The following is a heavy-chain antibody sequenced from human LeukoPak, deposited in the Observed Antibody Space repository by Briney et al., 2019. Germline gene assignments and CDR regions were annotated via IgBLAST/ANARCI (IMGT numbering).Heavy chain of an antibody. V-gene: IGHV3-21*01. CDR3: ARVGTAPITLLPHVDY. J-gene: IGHJ4*02. D-gene: IGHD3-10*01. CDR2: ISATTKYI. Sequence: GGSLRLSCVASGFVFSDYTMTWVRQAPGRGLEWVSPISATTKYITYADSMRGRFTISRDNAMNSVYLQMSSLRAEDTAVYYCARVGTAPITLLPHVDYWGQGALVTVSS. CDR1: GFVFSDYT.